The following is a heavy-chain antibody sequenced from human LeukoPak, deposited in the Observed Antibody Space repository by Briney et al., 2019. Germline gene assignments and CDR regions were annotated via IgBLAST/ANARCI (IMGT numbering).Heavy chain of an antibody. J-gene: IGHJ4*02. CDR1: GFTFSNYW. CDR2: IKRDGSST. Sequence: GGSLRLSCAASGFTFSNYWMHWVRQAPGKGLVWVSRIKRDGSSTDYADSVKGRFTISRDNSKNTLYLQMNSLRAEDTAVYYCARGRVITMIPQGFDYWGQGTLVTVSS. D-gene: IGHD3-22*01. CDR3: ARGRVITMIPQGFDY. V-gene: IGHV3-74*01.